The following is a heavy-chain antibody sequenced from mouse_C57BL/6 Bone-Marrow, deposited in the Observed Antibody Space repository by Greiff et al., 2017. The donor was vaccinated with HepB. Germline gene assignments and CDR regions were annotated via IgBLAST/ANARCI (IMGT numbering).Heavy chain of an antibody. CDR3: AGEGYYSNCRFAY. V-gene: IGHV5-4*01. Sequence: EVHLVESGGGLVKPGGSLKLSCAASGFTFSSYAMSWVRQTPEKRLEWVATISDGGSYTYYPDNVKGRFTIARDNAKNNLYLQMSHLKSEDTAMYYCAGEGYYSNCRFAYWGQGTLVTVSA. CDR1: GFTFSSYA. J-gene: IGHJ3*01. CDR2: ISDGGSYT. D-gene: IGHD2-5*01.